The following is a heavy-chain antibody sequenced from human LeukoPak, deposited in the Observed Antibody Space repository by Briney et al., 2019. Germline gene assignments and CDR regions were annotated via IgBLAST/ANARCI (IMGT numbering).Heavy chain of an antibody. J-gene: IGHJ3*02. CDR3: VKDDDQSGSGWFDAFDI. D-gene: IGHD6-19*01. V-gene: IGHV3-23*01. CDR1: VFTFSSYA. CDR2: ISASGGT. Sequence: GGSLRLSCAASVFTFSSYAMSWVRQAPGKGLERVSGISASGGTYYVDSVKGRFTVSRDNSKTTLYLQMNSLRAEDKAVYYCVKDDDQSGSGWFDAFDIWGQGTMVTVSS.